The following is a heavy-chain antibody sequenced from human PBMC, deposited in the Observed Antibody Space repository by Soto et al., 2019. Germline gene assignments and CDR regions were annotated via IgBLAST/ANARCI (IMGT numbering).Heavy chain of an antibody. CDR2: IKSDGSGT. CDR1: GFTFSSYW. Sequence: EVQLVESGGGLVQPGESLTLSCAASGFTFSSYWMHWVRQXPXXXXXXXXRIKSDGSGTYYADSVKGRLTISRDNAKXXXXXXXXXXXXXXXXXXXXXXXXXDRYDGNGYLGRHWGQGTLVTVSS. J-gene: IGHJ4*02. D-gene: IGHD3-22*01. V-gene: IGHV3-74*01. CDR3: XXXXXDRYDGNGYLGRH.